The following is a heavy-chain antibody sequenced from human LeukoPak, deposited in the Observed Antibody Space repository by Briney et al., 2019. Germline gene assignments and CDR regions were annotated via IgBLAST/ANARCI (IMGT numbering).Heavy chain of an antibody. J-gene: IGHJ4*02. CDR3: ASNMGSGSYFDY. CDR1: GGSISSSSYY. V-gene: IGHV4-39*01. Sequence: KPSETLSLTCTVSGGSISSSSYYWGWIRQPPGKGLEWIGTTYYSGSTYYNPSLKSRLTISIDTSKNQFSLKLSSVTAADTAVYYCASNMGSGSYFDYWGQGTLVTVSS. D-gene: IGHD3-10*01. CDR2: TYYSGST.